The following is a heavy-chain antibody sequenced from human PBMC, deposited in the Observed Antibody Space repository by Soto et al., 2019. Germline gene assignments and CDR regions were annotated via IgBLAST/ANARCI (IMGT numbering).Heavy chain of an antibody. D-gene: IGHD2-2*01. CDR3: AKSSTIKLYNWFDP. J-gene: IGHJ5*02. CDR1: GYTFTSYA. Sequence: WASVKVSCKASGYTFTSYAIHWVRQAPGQRLEWMGWINAGNGNTKYSQKFQGRVTITRDTSASTAYMELSSLRSEDTAVYYCAKSSTIKLYNWFDPWGQGTLVTVSS. V-gene: IGHV1-3*01. CDR2: INAGNGNT.